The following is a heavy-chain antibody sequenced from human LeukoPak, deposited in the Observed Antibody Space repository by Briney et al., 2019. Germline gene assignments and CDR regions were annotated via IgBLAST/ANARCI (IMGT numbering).Heavy chain of an antibody. V-gene: IGHV3-9*03. CDR3: AKGRSYSYTAHPFDY. CDR2: ISWNSGSI. D-gene: IGHD1-26*01. J-gene: IGHJ4*02. CDR1: GFTFDVYA. Sequence: PGRSLRLSCAASGFTFDVYAMHWVRQAPGKGLEWVSGISWNSGSIGYVDSVKGRFTISRDSAKSSLYLQMNSLRAEDMAVYYCAKGRSYSYTAHPFDYWGQGTLVTVSS.